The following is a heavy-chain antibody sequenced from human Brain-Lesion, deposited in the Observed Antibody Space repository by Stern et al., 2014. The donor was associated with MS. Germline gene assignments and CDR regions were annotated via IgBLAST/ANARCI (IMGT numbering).Heavy chain of an antibody. J-gene: IGHJ5*02. D-gene: IGHD1-26*01. CDR1: GGSISSSGYY. CDR2: IHDSGST. V-gene: IGHV4-61*02. Sequence: QVQLVESGPGLVKPSQTLSLTCTVSGGSISSSGYYWSWIRQPPGKGLEWIGRIHDSGSTYYNPSLKSRVTLSMDTANNQFSLKLAAGTAADTAVYYCATTRWDLFTWNWFDPWGQGTLVTVSS. CDR3: ATTRWDLFTWNWFDP.